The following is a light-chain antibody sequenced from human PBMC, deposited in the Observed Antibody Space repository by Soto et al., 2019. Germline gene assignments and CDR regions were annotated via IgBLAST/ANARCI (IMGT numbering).Light chain of an antibody. CDR3: HLCDRSSYT. J-gene: IGKJ2*01. Sequence: EIVLTQSPGTLSLSPGDRATLSCRASQIIAYRYLAWYQHKPGQAPRLLIYGASTRATGIPDRFSGSGSGTDFPLTISRLEPEDFAVYYWHLCDRSSYTFGQATKLEIK. V-gene: IGKV3-20*01. CDR1: QIIAYRY. CDR2: GAS.